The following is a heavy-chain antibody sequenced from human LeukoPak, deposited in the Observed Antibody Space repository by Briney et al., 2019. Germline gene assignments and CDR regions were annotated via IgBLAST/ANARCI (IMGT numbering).Heavy chain of an antibody. J-gene: IGHJ3*02. Sequence: PGGSLRLSCAASGFTFSSYAMSWVRQAPGKGLEWVSAISGSGGSTYYADSVKGRFTISRDNSKSTLYLQMNSLRAEDTAVYYCARGFNYYDSSGYYYVGSGGAFDIWGQGTMVTVSS. CDR1: GFTFSSYA. V-gene: IGHV3-23*01. CDR2: ISGSGGST. CDR3: ARGFNYYDSSGYYYVGSGGAFDI. D-gene: IGHD3-22*01.